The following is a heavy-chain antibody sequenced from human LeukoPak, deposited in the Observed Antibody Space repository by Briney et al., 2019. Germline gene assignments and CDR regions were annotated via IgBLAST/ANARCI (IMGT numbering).Heavy chain of an antibody. D-gene: IGHD2-2*01. J-gene: IGHJ6*02. CDR1: GGSFSGYY. V-gene: IGHV4-34*01. Sequence: PSETLSLTCAVYGGSFSGYYWSWIRQPPGKGLEWIGEINHSGSTNYNPSLKSRVTISVDTSKNQFSLKLSSVTAADTAVYYCARAIVVVPAAMYYYYGMDVWGQGTTVTVSS. CDR3: ARAIVVVPAAMYYYYGMDV. CDR2: INHSGST.